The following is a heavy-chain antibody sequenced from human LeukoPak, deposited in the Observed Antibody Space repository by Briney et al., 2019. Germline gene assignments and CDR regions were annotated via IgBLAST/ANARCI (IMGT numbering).Heavy chain of an antibody. CDR3: ARDTAFSIAAAAYDY. J-gene: IGHJ4*01. Sequence: SETLSLTCAVYGGSFSGYYWSWIRQPPGKGLEWIGEITHSGSTNYNPSLTSRVTISVDTSKNQFSLKLSSVTAADTAVYYCARDTAFSIAAAAYDYWGHGTLVTVSS. D-gene: IGHD6-13*01. V-gene: IGHV4-34*01. CDR2: ITHSGST. CDR1: GGSFSGYY.